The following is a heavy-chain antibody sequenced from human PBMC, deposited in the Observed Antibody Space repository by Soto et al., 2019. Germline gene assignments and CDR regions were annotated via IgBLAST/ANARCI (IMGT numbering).Heavy chain of an antibody. D-gene: IGHD6-6*01. V-gene: IGHV1-2*02. CDR2: INPNSGGT. CDR1: GYTFTGYY. J-gene: IGHJ6*02. Sequence: ASVKVSCKASGYTFTGYYMHWVRQAPGQGLEWMGWINPNSGGTNYAQKFQGRVTMTRDTSISTAYMELSRLRSDDTAVYYCARGSSIAARHYSYAMDVWGQGPTLTVSS. CDR3: ARGSSIAARHYSYAMDV.